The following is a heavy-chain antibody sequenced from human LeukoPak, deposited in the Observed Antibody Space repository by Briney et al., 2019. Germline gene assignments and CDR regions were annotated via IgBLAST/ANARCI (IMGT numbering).Heavy chain of an antibody. CDR3: ARRWDTAKNHTAMVTWWFDP. J-gene: IGHJ5*02. D-gene: IGHD5-18*01. CDR1: GGSFSGYY. Sequence: SETLSLTCAVYGGSFSGYYWSWIRQPPGKGLEWIGEINHSGSTNCNPSLKSRVTISVDTSKNQFSLKLSSVTAADTAVYYCARRWDTAKNHTAMVTWWFDPWGQGTLVTVSS. V-gene: IGHV4-34*01. CDR2: INHSGST.